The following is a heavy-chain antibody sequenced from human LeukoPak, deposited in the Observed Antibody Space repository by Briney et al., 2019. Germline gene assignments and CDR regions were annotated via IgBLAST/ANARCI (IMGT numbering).Heavy chain of an antibody. CDR1: GGSFSGYY. CDR2: INHSGST. Sequence: SGTLSLTCAVYGGSFSGYYWSWIRQPPGKGLEWIGEINHSGSTNYNPSLKSRVTISVDTSKNQFSLKVSSVTAADTAVYYCARRTPALNYYRGRYFDYWGQGTLVTVSS. J-gene: IGHJ4*02. CDR3: ARRTPALNYYRGRYFDY. D-gene: IGHD3-10*01. V-gene: IGHV4-34*01.